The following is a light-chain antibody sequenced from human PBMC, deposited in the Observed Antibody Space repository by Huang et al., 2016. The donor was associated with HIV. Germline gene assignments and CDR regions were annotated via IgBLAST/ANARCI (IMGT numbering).Light chain of an antibody. CDR2: WAS. V-gene: IGKV4-1*01. Sequence: DIVLTQSPDSLAVSMGGRATINCRSSQSVYYSSNSKNYLAWFQQKPGQAPRLLIYWASGREAGVPSRFTGSGSGTNFTLTISSLEPEDAAVYYCQQYYSIPQTFGQGTKVEI. J-gene: IGKJ1*01. CDR3: QQYYSIPQT. CDR1: QSVYYSSNSKNY.